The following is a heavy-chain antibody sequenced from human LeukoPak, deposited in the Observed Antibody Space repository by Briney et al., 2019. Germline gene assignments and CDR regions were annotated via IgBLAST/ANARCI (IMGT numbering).Heavy chain of an antibody. CDR1: GFTFSSYA. V-gene: IGHV3-30*04. CDR3: AIAMGYCSGGSCYSTFYYYYGMDV. J-gene: IGHJ6*02. Sequence: GGSLRLSCAASGFTFSSYAVHWVRQAPGKGLEWVAVISYDGSNKYYADSVKGRFTISRDNSKNTLYLQMNSLRAEDTAVYYCAIAMGYCSGGSCYSTFYYYYGMDVWGQGTTVTVSS. D-gene: IGHD2-15*01. CDR2: ISYDGSNK.